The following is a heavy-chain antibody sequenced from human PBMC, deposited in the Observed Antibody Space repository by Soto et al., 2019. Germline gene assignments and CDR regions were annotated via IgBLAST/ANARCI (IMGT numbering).Heavy chain of an antibody. CDR1: GYSFTSYW. V-gene: IGHV5-10-1*01. CDR3: ARHEPPYGSGDNYYYYGMDV. Sequence: GESLKISCKGSGYSFTSYWISWVRQMPGKGLEGMGRIDPSDSYTNYSPSFQGHVTISADKSISTAYLQWSSLKASDTAMYYCARHEPPYGSGDNYYYYGMDVWGQGTTVTVSS. CDR2: IDPSDSYT. J-gene: IGHJ6*02. D-gene: IGHD3-10*01.